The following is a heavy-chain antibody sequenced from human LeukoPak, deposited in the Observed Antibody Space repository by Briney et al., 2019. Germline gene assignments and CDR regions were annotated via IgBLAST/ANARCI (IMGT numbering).Heavy chain of an antibody. D-gene: IGHD6-13*01. Sequence: SETLSLTCTVSGDSISSSDYYWGWIRQPPGKGLEWIGSIYYSGSTYYNPSLKSRVTISVDTSKNQFSLKLSSVTAADTAVYYCARITPGIAAAGSWGQGTLVTVSS. CDR1: GDSISSSDYY. CDR3: ARITPGIAAAGS. CDR2: IYYSGST. J-gene: IGHJ4*02. V-gene: IGHV4-39*07.